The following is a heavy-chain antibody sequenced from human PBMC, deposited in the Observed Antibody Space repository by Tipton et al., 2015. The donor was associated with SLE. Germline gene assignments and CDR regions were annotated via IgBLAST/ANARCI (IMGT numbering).Heavy chain of an antibody. CDR1: GGSISSSSYH. J-gene: IGHJ4*02. D-gene: IGHD3-9*01. Sequence: TLSLTCTVSGGSISSSSYHWGWVRQPPGKGPEWIGSIYYSGSTNYNPSLKSRVTVSVDRSKNEFSLILTSVTAADTAVYYCARTPNFNTTGYSTMFDYWGQGALVTVSS. CDR2: IYYSGST. CDR3: ARTPNFNTTGYSTMFDY. V-gene: IGHV4-39*07.